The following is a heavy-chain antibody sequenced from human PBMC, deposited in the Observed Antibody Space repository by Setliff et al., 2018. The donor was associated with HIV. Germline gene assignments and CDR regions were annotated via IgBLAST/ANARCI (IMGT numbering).Heavy chain of an antibody. Sequence: GGSLRLSCAASGFTFSSYWMHWVRQAPGKGLVWVSRINSDGSSTSYADSVKGRFTISRDNSKNTLYLQMNSLRVEDTAVYYCAKDVCSGAYCYAYYYYGMDVWGQGTMVTVSS. CDR2: INSDGSST. J-gene: IGHJ6*02. D-gene: IGHD2-15*01. V-gene: IGHV3-74*01. CDR3: AKDVCSGAYCYAYYYYGMDV. CDR1: GFTFSSYW.